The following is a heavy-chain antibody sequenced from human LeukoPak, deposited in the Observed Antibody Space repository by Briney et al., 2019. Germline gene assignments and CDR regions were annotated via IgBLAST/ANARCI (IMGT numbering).Heavy chain of an antibody. CDR1: GFTFSSYT. CDR2: ISDPHSGSKT. Sequence: GGTLRLSCAASGFTFSSYTMNCVRQALGQGLEWVSTISDPHSGSKTDYADSVKGRFTISRDDSPNTVYLQMDSLRAEDTAVYYCARADYYDSSGYNDYWGQGALVTVSS. V-gene: IGHV3-23*01. D-gene: IGHD3-22*01. CDR3: ARADYYDSSGYNDY. J-gene: IGHJ4*02.